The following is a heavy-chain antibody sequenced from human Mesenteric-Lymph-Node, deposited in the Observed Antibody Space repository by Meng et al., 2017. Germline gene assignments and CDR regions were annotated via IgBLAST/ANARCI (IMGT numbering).Heavy chain of an antibody. Sequence: GESLKISCVGSGFPFGDYSMAWVRQAPGTGLEWVAFIRIKSYGGTAEYAASVKGRIIISRDDTEAVTYLQMNSLKTEDAAVYYCAREKCTITKDRGDVDYWGQGTMVTVSS. CDR1: GFPFGDYS. J-gene: IGHJ4*02. CDR3: AREKCTITKDRGDVDY. D-gene: IGHD3-10*01. CDR2: IRIKSYGGTA. V-gene: IGHV3-49*04.